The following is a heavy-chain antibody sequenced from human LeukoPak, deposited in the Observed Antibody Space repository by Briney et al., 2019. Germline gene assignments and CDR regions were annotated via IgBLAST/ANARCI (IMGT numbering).Heavy chain of an antibody. Sequence: PSETLSLTCTVSGGSISGYYWSWIRQPAGKGLEWIGRIHTSGSTNYNPSLKSRVSMSLDTSKNQFSLKLNSVTAADTAVYYCARDVPGDSITYYFDYWGQGTLVTVSS. CDR3: ARDVPGDSITYYFDY. D-gene: IGHD3-10*02. CDR1: GGSISGYY. J-gene: IGHJ4*02. CDR2: IHTSGST. V-gene: IGHV4-4*07.